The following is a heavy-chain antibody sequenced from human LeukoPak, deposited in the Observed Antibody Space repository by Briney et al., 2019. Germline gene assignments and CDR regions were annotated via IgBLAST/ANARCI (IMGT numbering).Heavy chain of an antibody. CDR3: ARAVRGSSSLAPYYYYYMDV. Sequence: GASVKVSCKASGYTFTSYAMNWVRQAPGQGLEWMGWISAYNGNTNYAQKLQGRVTMTTDTSTSTAYMELRSLRSDDTAVYYCARAVRGSSSLAPYYYYYMDVWGKGTTVTVSS. D-gene: IGHD6-6*01. V-gene: IGHV1-18*01. CDR2: ISAYNGNT. J-gene: IGHJ6*03. CDR1: GYTFTSYA.